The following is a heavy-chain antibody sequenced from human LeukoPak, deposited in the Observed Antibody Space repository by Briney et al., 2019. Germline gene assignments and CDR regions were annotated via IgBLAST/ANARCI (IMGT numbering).Heavy chain of an antibody. J-gene: IGHJ4*02. V-gene: IGHV3-30*03. CDR3: ARGITMVRGVITAFGY. CDR1: GFTFSNYG. CDR2: ISYDGGNK. Sequence: PGGSLRLSCAASGFTFSNYGVHWVRQAPGKGLEWVAVISYDGGNKYFADSVKGRFTISRDNSKNTLYLQMNSLRPEDTAVYYCARGITMVRGVITAFGYWGQGTLVTVSS. D-gene: IGHD3-10*01.